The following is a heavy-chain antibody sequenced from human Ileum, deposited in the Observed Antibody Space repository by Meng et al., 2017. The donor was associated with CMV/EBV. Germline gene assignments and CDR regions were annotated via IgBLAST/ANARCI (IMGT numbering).Heavy chain of an antibody. CDR1: GFAFNEYW. D-gene: IGHD2/OR15-2a*01. Sequence: QGQLVQSGTGVKQPGDSGKVSCKASGFAFNEYWMHWVRQAPGQGLEWMGLINPSGDGTSYTQKFQGRVTMTRDSSTSTVYMELGSLRSDDTAVYYCARDNSAENLSWWFDPWGQGTLVTVSS. CDR3: ARDNSAENLSWWFDP. J-gene: IGHJ5*02. V-gene: IGHV1-46*02. CDR2: INPSGDGT.